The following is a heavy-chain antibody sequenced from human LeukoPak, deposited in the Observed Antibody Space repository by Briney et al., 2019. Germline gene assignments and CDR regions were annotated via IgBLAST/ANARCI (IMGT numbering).Heavy chain of an antibody. CDR1: GYTFTGYY. J-gene: IGHJ4*02. D-gene: IGHD3-22*01. CDR2: ISGYNGKT. V-gene: IGHV1-18*04. Sequence: ASVKVSCKASGYTFTGYYMHWVRQAPGQGLEWMGWISGYNGKTNHGQKLQGRVTMTTDTSTNTAYMELRSLRSDDSAVYYCARDMYDISGRADYWGQGTRVTVSS. CDR3: ARDMYDISGRADY.